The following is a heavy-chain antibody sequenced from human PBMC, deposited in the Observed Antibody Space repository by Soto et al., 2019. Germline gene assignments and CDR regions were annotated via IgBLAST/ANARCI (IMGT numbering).Heavy chain of an antibody. D-gene: IGHD3-9*01. CDR3: AKEWAGTADGILAGVEPNDY. V-gene: IGHV1-69*13. CDR2: IIPIFGTA. CDR1: GGTFSSYA. J-gene: IGHJ4*02. Sequence: SVKVSCKASGGTFSSYAITWVRQAPGQGLEWMGGIIPIFGTANYAQKFQARVTITADESTSTAYMELSSLRSEDTAVYYCAKEWAGTADGILAGVEPNDYWGQRTLVTVSS.